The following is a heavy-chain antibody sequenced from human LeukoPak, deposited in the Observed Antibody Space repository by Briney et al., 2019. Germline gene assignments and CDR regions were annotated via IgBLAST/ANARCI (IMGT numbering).Heavy chain of an antibody. D-gene: IGHD3-10*01. CDR2: IIPIFGTA. V-gene: IGHV1-69*05. CDR1: GGTFSSYA. Sequence: SVKVSCKASGGTFSSYAISWVRQAPGQGLEWMGGIIPIFGTANYAQKFQGRVTITTDESTSTAYMELSSLRSEDTAVYYCARERWGYYGSQGAFDIWGQGTMVTVSS. J-gene: IGHJ3*02. CDR3: ARERWGYYGSQGAFDI.